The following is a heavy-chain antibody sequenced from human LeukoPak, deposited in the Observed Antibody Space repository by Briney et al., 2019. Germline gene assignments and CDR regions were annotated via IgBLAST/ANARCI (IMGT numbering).Heavy chain of an antibody. V-gene: IGHV3-49*04. CDR2: IRSKAYGGTT. CDR1: GFTFGDYA. D-gene: IGHD6-19*01. CDR3: TRVGSSGWYGCDYFDY. J-gene: IGHJ4*02. Sequence: GGSLRLSCTASGFTFGDYAMSWVRQAPGKGREWEGFIRSKAYGGTTEYAASVKGRFTISRDDSKSIAYLQMNSLKTEDTAVYYCTRVGSSGWYGCDYFDYWGQGTLVTVSS.